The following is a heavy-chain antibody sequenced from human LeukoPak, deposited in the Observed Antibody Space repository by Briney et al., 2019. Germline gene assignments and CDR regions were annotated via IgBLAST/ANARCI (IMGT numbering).Heavy chain of an antibody. J-gene: IGHJ4*02. Sequence: SGGSLRLSCVASGITFSSYSMNWVRQAPGKGLEWVSYISSFNGTINYADSVKGRFTISRDNAKNSLYLQMNSLRAEDTAVYYCARDQGGVGYWGQGTLVTVSS. CDR1: GITFSSYS. CDR2: ISSFNGTI. V-gene: IGHV3-48*01. CDR3: ARDQGGVGY. D-gene: IGHD3-16*01.